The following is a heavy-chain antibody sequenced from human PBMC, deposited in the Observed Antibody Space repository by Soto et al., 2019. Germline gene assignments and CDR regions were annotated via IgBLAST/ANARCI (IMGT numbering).Heavy chain of an antibody. J-gene: IGHJ6*03. CDR3: AREVRPYGDYDFNYYYMDV. CDR1: GYTFTSYG. D-gene: IGHD4-17*01. V-gene: IGHV1-18*01. Sequence: ASVKVSCKASGYTFTSYGISWVRQAPGQGLEWMGWISAYNGIANYAQKFQGRVTITADKSTSTAYMELSSLRSEDTAVYYCAREVRPYGDYDFNYYYMDVWGKGTTVTVSS. CDR2: ISAYNGIA.